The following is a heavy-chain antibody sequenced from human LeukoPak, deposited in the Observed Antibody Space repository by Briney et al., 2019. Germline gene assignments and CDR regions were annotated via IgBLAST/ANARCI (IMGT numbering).Heavy chain of an antibody. CDR1: GFTFGNAW. V-gene: IGHV3-15*01. D-gene: IGHD2-15*01. CDR2: TKTKQDGGTT. CDR3: TAIREYCDSAGCYSPYFYYYMDV. J-gene: IGHJ6*03. Sequence: PGGSLRLACAASGFTFGNAWMNWVRQAPGKGLEWVGRTKTKQDGGTTDYATPVKGRFTISRDDSRNTLYLQMNSLRTDDTAIYYCTAIREYCDSAGCYSPYFYYYMDVWGKGTTVAVSS.